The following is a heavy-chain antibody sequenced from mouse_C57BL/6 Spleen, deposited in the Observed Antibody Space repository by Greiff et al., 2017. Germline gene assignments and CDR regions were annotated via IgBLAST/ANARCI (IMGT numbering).Heavy chain of an antibody. D-gene: IGHD1-1*01. Sequence: EVQLQQSGAELVKPGASVKLSCTASGFNIKDYYMHWVKQRPEQGLEWIGRIDPEDGETKYAPKFPGKATITADTSSNTAYLQLSSLTSEDTAVYYCARGAYGSSDYAMDYGGQGTSVTVSS. CDR2: IDPEDGET. V-gene: IGHV14-2*01. CDR1: GFNIKDYY. J-gene: IGHJ4*01. CDR3: ARGAYGSSDYAMDY.